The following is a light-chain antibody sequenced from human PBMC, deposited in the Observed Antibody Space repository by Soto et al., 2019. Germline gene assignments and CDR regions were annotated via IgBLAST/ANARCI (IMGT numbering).Light chain of an antibody. Sequence: QSALTQPASVSGSPGQSITISCTGTSSDVGSYNFVSWYQHHPGKAPQLTIYAGSKRPSGISDRFSGSKSGNTASLTISGLQAEDEADYYCCSYAGSSTFVVFGGGTKLTVL. J-gene: IGLJ3*02. CDR3: CSYAGSSTFVV. CDR1: SSDVGSYNF. V-gene: IGLV2-23*03. CDR2: AGS.